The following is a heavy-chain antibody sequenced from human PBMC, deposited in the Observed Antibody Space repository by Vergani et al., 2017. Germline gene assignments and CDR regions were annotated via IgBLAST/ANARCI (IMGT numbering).Heavy chain of an antibody. V-gene: IGHV1-18*01. D-gene: IGHD3-10*01. CDR2: ISAYNGNT. CDR3: AXVPRSHANLALWFGDLMPWFDP. Sequence: QVQLVQSGAEVKKPGASVKVSCKASGYTFTSYGISWVRQAPGQGLEWMGCISAYNGNTNYAQKLQGRVTMTTDTSTSTAYMELRSLRSDDTAVYYCAXVPRSHANLALWFGDLMPWFDPWGQGTLVTVSS. CDR1: GYTFTSYG. J-gene: IGHJ5*02.